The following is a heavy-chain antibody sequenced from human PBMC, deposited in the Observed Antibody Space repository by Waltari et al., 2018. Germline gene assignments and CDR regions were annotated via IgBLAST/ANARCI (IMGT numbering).Heavy chain of an antibody. CDR1: GGTFSSYA. Sequence: QVQLVQSGAEVKKPGSSVKVSCKASGGTFSSYAISWVRQAPGQGLEWMGGIIPILGIANYAQKFQGRVTITADKSTSTAYMELSSLRSEDTAVYYCARGGRESGTGGVTYAFDIWGQGTMVTVSS. CDR2: IIPILGIA. J-gene: IGHJ3*02. V-gene: IGHV1-69*10. CDR3: ARGGRESGTGGVTYAFDI. D-gene: IGHD2-8*02.